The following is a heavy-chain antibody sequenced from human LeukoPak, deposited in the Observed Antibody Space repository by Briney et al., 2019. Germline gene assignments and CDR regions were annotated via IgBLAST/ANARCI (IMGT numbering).Heavy chain of an antibody. J-gene: IGHJ4*02. Sequence: GRSLRLSCAASGFTFSSYGMHWVRQAPGKGLEWVTLISYDGSNKYYTDSVKGRFTISRDNSKNTLFLQMNSLRAEDTAVYYCARGDILTGYHSYYFDYWGQGTLVTVSS. CDR3: ARGDILTGYHSYYFDY. V-gene: IGHV3-30*03. CDR1: GFTFSSYG. D-gene: IGHD3-9*01. CDR2: ISYDGSNK.